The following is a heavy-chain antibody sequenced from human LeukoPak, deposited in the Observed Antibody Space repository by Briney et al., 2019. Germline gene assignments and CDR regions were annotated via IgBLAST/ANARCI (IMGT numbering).Heavy chain of an antibody. CDR1: GLTFNNYG. V-gene: IGHV3-74*01. CDR3: ARRAGAYSHPYDY. CDR2: INSDGSST. D-gene: IGHD4/OR15-4a*01. J-gene: IGHJ4*02. Sequence: GGSPRLSCAASGLTFNNYGMNWVRQAPGKGLVWVSRINSDGSSTSYADSVKGRFTISRDNAKNTLYLQMNSLRAEDTAVYYCARRAGAYSHPYDYWGQGTLVTVSS.